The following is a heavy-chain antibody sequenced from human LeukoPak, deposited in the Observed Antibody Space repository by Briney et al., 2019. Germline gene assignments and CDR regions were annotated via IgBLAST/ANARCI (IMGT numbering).Heavy chain of an antibody. Sequence: GESLKISCEGSGYNFARYWIAWLRQMPGKGLEWMAIIYPATSETRYSPSFQGQVTISADKSINTAYLQWSSLQASDTAMYYCARRGGNSNGDAFNIWGLGTVVTVSS. CDR2: IYPATSET. CDR3: ARRGGNSNGDAFNI. CDR1: GYNFARYW. J-gene: IGHJ3*02. V-gene: IGHV5-51*01. D-gene: IGHD4-23*01.